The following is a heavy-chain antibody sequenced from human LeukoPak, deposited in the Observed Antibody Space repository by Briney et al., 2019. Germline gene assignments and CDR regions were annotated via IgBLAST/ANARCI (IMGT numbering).Heavy chain of an antibody. V-gene: IGHV3-11*04. J-gene: IGHJ3*02. CDR3: ARDWVLGRGYSYGWEAFDI. D-gene: IGHD5-18*01. Sequence: MTGGSLRLSCAASGFTFSDYYMSWIRQAPGKGLEWVSYISSSGSTIYYADSVKGRFTISRDNAKNSLYLQMNSLRAEDTAVYYCARDWVLGRGYSYGWEAFDIWGQGTMVTVSS. CDR2: ISSSGSTI. CDR1: GFTFSDYY.